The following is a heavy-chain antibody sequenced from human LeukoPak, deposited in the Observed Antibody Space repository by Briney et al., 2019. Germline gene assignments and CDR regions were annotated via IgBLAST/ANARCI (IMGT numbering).Heavy chain of an antibody. Sequence: GGSLRLSCAASGFTFSGSGMSWVRQAPGKGLEWISSSGDSDGSTYYAGSLNGRFTISRDNSKNTLYLQMNNLRAEATAVYYCAKGGCRGTCNPLAYWGQGALVTVSP. CDR3: AKGGCRGTCNPLAY. CDR2: SGDSDGST. CDR1: GFTFSGSG. D-gene: IGHD5-12*01. J-gene: IGHJ4*02. V-gene: IGHV3-23*01.